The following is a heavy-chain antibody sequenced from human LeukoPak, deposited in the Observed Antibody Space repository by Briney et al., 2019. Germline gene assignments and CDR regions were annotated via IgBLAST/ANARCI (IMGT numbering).Heavy chain of an antibody. D-gene: IGHD2-15*01. J-gene: IGHJ4*02. CDR1: GFTFSTYE. CDR2: ISSSGYTI. Sequence: SGGSLRLSCAASGFTFSTYEMNWVRQAPGKGLEWVSYISSSGYTIYYADSVKGRFTISRDNAQNSLYLQMNSLRAEDTAVYYCASLLSVVVYDYWGQGTLVTVSS. V-gene: IGHV3-48*03. CDR3: ASLLSVVVYDY.